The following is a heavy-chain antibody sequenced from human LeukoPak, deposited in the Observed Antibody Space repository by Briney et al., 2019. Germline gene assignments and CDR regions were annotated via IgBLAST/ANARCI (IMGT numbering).Heavy chain of an antibody. J-gene: IGHJ4*02. Sequence: ASVKVSCKASGYTFTSYGISWVRQAPGQGLEWMGWISGYNGNTNYAQKFQGRVTMTTDTSTSTAYMEMSSLRFEDTAVYFCARWSDSNWFDFDYWGQGTLVTVSS. CDR2: ISGYNGNT. V-gene: IGHV1-18*01. CDR3: ARWSDSNWFDFDY. D-gene: IGHD6-13*01. CDR1: GYTFTSYG.